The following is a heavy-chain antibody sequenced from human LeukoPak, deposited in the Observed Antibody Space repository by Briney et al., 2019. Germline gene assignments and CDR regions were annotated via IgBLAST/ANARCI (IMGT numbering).Heavy chain of an antibody. CDR1: GDSISSYY. Sequence: SETLSLTCTVSGDSISSYYWSWIRQPPGKGLEWIGTIYYSGSTYYNPSLKSRVSISVDTSKKQFSLKLSSVTAADTAVYYCAAYSGSYSSFDYWGQGTLVTVSS. V-gene: IGHV4-59*04. D-gene: IGHD1-26*01. J-gene: IGHJ4*02. CDR3: AAYSGSYSSFDY. CDR2: IYYSGST.